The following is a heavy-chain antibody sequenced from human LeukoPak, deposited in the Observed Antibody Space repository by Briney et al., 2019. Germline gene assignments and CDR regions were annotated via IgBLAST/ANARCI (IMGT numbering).Heavy chain of an antibody. J-gene: IGHJ4*02. D-gene: IGHD6-13*01. CDR3: AAIAADHRNDY. CDR1: GGSFSGYY. Sequence: SETLSLTCAVYGGSFSGYYWSWIRQPPGKGLEWIGEINHSGSTNYNPSLKSRVTISVDTSKNQFSLKLSSVTAADTAVYYCAAIAADHRNDYWGQGTLVTVSS. CDR2: INHSGST. V-gene: IGHV4-34*01.